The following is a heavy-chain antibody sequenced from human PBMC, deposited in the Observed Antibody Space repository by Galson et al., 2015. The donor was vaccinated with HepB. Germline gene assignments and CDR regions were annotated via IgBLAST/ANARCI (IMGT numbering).Heavy chain of an antibody. CDR3: ARDWNWGLDY. V-gene: IGHV3-7*03. D-gene: IGHD7-27*01. J-gene: IGHJ4*02. CDR1: GFTFNNAW. CDR2: IKGDGSEE. Sequence: SLRLSCAASGFTFNNAWMNWVRQAPGKGLEWVANIKGDGSEEYYVDSVKGRFTISRDNARNSLYLQMNSLTAEDTALHYCARDWNWGLDYWGQGTLVTVSS.